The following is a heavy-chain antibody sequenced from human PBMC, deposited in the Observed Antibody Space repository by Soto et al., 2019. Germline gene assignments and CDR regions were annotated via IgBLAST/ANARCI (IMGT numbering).Heavy chain of an antibody. V-gene: IGHV3-30*18. CDR2: ISYDGSNK. J-gene: IGHJ6*02. CDR1: GFTFSSYG. CDR3: AKDPRITKNPTGMDV. Sequence: VGSLRLSCAASGFTFSSYGMHWVRQAPGKGLEWVAVISYDGSNKYYADSVKGRFTISRDNSKNTLYLQMNSLRAEDTAVYYCAKDPRITKNPTGMDVWGQGTTVTVSS. D-gene: IGHD3-10*01.